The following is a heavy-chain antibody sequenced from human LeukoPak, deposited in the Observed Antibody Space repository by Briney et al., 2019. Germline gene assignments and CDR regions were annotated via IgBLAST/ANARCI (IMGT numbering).Heavy chain of an antibody. CDR1: GFTFDDSG. D-gene: IGHD6-6*01. V-gene: IGHV3-20*04. CDR3: ARGRHSSSPRYYYYMDV. Sequence: GGSLRLSCAASGFTFDDSGMSWVRQAPGKGLEWVSGPNWNGGIPGYADPVKGRLTIYPDNAKTSLYLQMNSLRAEGTALYYCARGRHSSSPRYYYYMDVWGKGATVTVSS. J-gene: IGHJ6*03. CDR2: PNWNGGIP.